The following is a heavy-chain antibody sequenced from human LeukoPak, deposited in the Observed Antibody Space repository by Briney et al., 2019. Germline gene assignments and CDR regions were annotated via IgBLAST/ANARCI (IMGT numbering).Heavy chain of an antibody. Sequence: GGSLRLSCAASGFTFSSYGMHWVRQAPGKGLEWVAVISYDGNNRYSADSVKGRFTISRDNSKNTLYLQMNSLRAEDTAVYYCAKDQDIAAADYYFDYWGQGTLVTVSS. J-gene: IGHJ4*02. D-gene: IGHD6-13*01. CDR1: GFTFSSYG. V-gene: IGHV3-30*18. CDR2: ISYDGNNR. CDR3: AKDQDIAAADYYFDY.